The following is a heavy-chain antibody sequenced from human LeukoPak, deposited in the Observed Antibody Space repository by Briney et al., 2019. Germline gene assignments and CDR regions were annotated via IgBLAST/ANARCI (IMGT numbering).Heavy chain of an antibody. D-gene: IGHD1-1*01. J-gene: IGHJ5*02. CDR2: INQDGSEK. CDR1: GFSFSNSW. Sequence: PGGSLRLSCAASGFSFSNSWMSWVRQAPGKGLQWVANINQDGSEKYFVGSVKGRFTISRDNAKNSLFLQMNSLRAEDTAVYYCARVQTGTTNWFDPWGQGTLVTVSS. V-gene: IGHV3-7*04. CDR3: ARVQTGTTNWFDP.